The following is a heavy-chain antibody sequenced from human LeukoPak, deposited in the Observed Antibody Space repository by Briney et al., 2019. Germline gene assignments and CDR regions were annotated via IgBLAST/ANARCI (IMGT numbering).Heavy chain of an antibody. J-gene: IGHJ6*03. CDR3: ARGGYSGYDYSPLYYYYMDV. V-gene: IGHV3-30*04. Sequence: GGSLRLSCAASGFTFSSYAMHWVRQAPGKGLESLAVISYDGSNKYYADSVKGRFTISRDNSKNTLYLQMNSLRAEDTAVYYCARGGYSGYDYSPLYYYYMDVWGKGTRSPSP. D-gene: IGHD5-12*01. CDR1: GFTFSSYA. CDR2: ISYDGSNK.